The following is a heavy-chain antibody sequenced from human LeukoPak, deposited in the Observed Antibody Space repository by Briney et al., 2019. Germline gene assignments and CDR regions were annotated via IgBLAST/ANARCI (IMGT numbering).Heavy chain of an antibody. J-gene: IGHJ3*02. V-gene: IGHV3-30*02. Sequence: HPGGSLRLSCAASGFTFSSYGMHWVRQAPGKGLEWVAFIRYDGSNKYYADSVKGRFTISRDNSKNTLYLQMNSLRAEDTAVYYCATNCSSTSCYLPGAFDIWGQGTMVTVSS. CDR1: GFTFSSYG. CDR3: ATNCSSTSCYLPGAFDI. CDR2: IRYDGSNK. D-gene: IGHD2-2*01.